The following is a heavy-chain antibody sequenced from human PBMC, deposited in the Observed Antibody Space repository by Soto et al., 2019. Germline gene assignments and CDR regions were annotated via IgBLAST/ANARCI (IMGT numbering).Heavy chain of an antibody. J-gene: IGHJ6*03. CDR3: ARGHPTITIFGVVITVAEVYYMDV. D-gene: IGHD3-3*01. V-gene: IGHV1-2*04. CDR1: GYTFTGYY. Sequence: ASVKVSCKASGYTFTGYYMHWVRQAPGQGLEWMGWINPNSGGTNYAQKFQGWVTMTRDTSISTAYMELSRLRSDDTAVYYCARGHPTITIFGVVITVAEVYYMDVWGKGTTVTVSS. CDR2: INPNSGGT.